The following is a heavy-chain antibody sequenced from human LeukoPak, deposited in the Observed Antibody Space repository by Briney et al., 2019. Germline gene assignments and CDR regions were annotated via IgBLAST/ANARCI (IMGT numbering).Heavy chain of an antibody. D-gene: IGHD6-6*01. V-gene: IGHV1-8*01. CDR2: MNTNSGNT. Sequence: ASVKVSCKASGYTFTSYDLNWVRQATGQGLEWMGWMNTNSGNTGYAQKFQGRVTMTRNTSISTAYMELSSLRSEDTAVYYCARGSYSSSPLDYWGQGSLVTVSS. CDR1: GYTFTSYD. J-gene: IGHJ4*02. CDR3: ARGSYSSSPLDY.